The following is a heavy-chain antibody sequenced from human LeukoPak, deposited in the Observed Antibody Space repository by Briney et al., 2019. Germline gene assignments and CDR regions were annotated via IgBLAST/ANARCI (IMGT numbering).Heavy chain of an antibody. CDR3: TTDTYSLRCHGY. CDR1: GFPFSNAW. D-gene: IGHD3-16*01. V-gene: IGHV3-15*01. Sequence: PGGSLRLSCAASGFPFSNAWMSWVGQAQGKGLGWVGRIKRKIDGGTTDYAAPVKGRFTISRDDSENSLYLQMNTLKIEDTAVYYCTTDTYSLRCHGYWGQGTLVTVSP. CDR2: IKRKIDGGTT. J-gene: IGHJ4*02.